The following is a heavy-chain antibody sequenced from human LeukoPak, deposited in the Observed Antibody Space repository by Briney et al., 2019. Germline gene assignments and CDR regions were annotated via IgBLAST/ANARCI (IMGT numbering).Heavy chain of an antibody. CDR2: IYYSGST. Sequence: PSETLSLTCTVSGGSISSSSYYWGWIRQPPGKGLEWIGSIYYSGSTYYSPSLKSRVTISVDTSKNQFSLKLSSVTAADTAVYYCARHLVGYCSSTSCPQFGYWGQGTLVTVSS. CDR1: GGSISSSSYY. J-gene: IGHJ4*02. V-gene: IGHV4-39*01. CDR3: ARHLVGYCSSTSCPQFGY. D-gene: IGHD2-2*03.